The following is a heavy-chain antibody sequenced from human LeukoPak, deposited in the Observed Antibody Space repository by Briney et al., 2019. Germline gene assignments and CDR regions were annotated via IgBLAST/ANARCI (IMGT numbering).Heavy chain of an antibody. J-gene: IGHJ1*01. CDR2: ISAYNGDT. CDR1: GYTLTSFS. V-gene: IGHV1-18*01. CDR3: ARGDCSGGSCFLPEYFQH. D-gene: IGHD2-15*01. Sequence: GASVKVSCKASGYTLTSFSVSWVRQAPGQGLEWMGWISAYNGDTNYAQKLQGRVATTTDTSTNTAYMELRSLRSDDTAVCYCARGDCSGGSCFLPEYFQHWGQGTLVTVSS.